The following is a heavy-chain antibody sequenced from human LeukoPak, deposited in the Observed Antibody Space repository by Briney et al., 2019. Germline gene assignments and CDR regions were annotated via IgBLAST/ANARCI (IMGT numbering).Heavy chain of an antibody. CDR3: ARRVAVARRDAFDI. CDR2: ISSYNGKT. J-gene: IGHJ3*02. CDR1: RYTLTSYG. V-gene: IGHV1-18*01. D-gene: IGHD6-19*01. Sequence: ASVKVSRKASRYTLTSYGISGVRQAPGQGVEWMGWISSYNGKTNYAQKLQGRVTMSTETSTGTDYMELRSLRSDDTAVYYCARRVAVARRDAFDIWGQGTMVTVSS.